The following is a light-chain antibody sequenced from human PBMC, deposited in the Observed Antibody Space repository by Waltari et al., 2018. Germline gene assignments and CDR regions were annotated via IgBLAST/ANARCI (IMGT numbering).Light chain of an antibody. V-gene: IGLV2-8*01. CDR2: GVT. CDR1: TTDIGDYNY. J-gene: IGLJ1*01. Sequence: QPALTQPPSASGSLGQSVTISCTGSTTDIGDYNYVSWYQQHPGKAPKLILFGVTKRPSGVPNRFSGSKSGNTASLTVSGLQADDEADYYCTSYTGNTSFYVFGPGTKVTVL. CDR3: TSYTGNTSFYV.